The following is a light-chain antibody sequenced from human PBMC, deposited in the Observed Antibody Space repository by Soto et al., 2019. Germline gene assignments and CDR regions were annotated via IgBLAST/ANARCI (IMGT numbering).Light chain of an antibody. CDR3: QKSDHLPL. V-gene: IGKV1-27*01. CDR2: AAS. J-gene: IGKJ3*01. CDR1: QGISNY. Sequence: DIQMTQSPSSLSASVGDRVTITCRASQGISNYLAWYQQKPGKVPKLLIYAASTLQSGVPSTFSGNGYGTDFTFTISSLRPEDIATYYCQKSDHLPLFGPGTKVDI.